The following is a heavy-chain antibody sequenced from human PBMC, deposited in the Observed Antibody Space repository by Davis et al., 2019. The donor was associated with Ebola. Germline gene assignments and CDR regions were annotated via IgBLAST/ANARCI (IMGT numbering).Heavy chain of an antibody. V-gene: IGHV3-23*01. CDR2: ISGSGGST. CDR1: GFTFSSYA. Sequence: GESLKISCAASGFTFSSYAMSWVRQAPGKGLEWVSAISGSGGSTYYADSVKGRFTISRDNSKNTLYLQMNSLRAEDTAVYYCAKDHVEMATIFDYWGQGTLVTVSS. CDR3: AKDHVEMATIFDY. D-gene: IGHD5-24*01. J-gene: IGHJ4*02.